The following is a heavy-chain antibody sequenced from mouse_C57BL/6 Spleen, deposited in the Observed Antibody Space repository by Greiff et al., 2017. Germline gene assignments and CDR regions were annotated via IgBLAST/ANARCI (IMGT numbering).Heavy chain of an antibody. CDR3: ARAAYCSNYVDYAMDY. CDR2: IDPANGNT. CDR1: GFNFTNTY. D-gene: IGHD2-5*01. V-gene: IGHV14-3*01. J-gene: IGHJ4*01. Sequence: VQLQQSVAELVRPGASVKLSCTASGFNFTNTYMHWVKQRPEQGLEWIGRIDPANGNTKYAAKFQGKATMTADTSSTTAYLQLSSLTSEDTAIYYGARAAYCSNYVDYAMDYWGQGTSVTVSS.